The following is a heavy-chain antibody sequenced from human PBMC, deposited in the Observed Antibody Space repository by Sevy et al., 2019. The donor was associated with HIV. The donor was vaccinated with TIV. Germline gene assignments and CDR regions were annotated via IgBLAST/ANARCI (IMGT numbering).Heavy chain of an antibody. Sequence: ASVKVSCKASGFTFTSSAVQWVRQARGQRLEWIGWIVVGSGNTNYAQKFQERVTITRDMSTSTAYMELSSLRSEDTAVYYCAADRVSPSFYYYYGMDIWGQGTTVTVSS. CDR3: AADRVSPSFYYYYGMDI. D-gene: IGHD3-10*01. CDR1: GFTFTSSA. V-gene: IGHV1-58*01. CDR2: IVVGSGNT. J-gene: IGHJ6*02.